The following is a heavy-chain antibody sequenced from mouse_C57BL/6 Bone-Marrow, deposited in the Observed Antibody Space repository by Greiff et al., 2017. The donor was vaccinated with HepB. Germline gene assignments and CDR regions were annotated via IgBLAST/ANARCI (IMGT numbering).Heavy chain of an antibody. V-gene: IGHV5-6*02. Sequence: DVKLVESGGDLVKPGGSLKLSCAASGFTFSSYGMSWVRQTPDKRLEWVATISSGGSYTYYPDSVKGRFTISRDNAKNTLYLQMSSLKSEDTAMYYCARQSYYGSSYDYAMDYWGQGTSVTVSS. D-gene: IGHD1-1*01. CDR1: GFTFSSYG. CDR2: ISSGGSYT. CDR3: ARQSYYGSSYDYAMDY. J-gene: IGHJ4*01.